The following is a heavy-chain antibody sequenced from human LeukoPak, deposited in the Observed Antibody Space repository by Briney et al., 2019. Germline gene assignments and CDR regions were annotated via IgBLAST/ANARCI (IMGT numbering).Heavy chain of an antibody. CDR2: ISAYNGNT. CDR3: ARVNYYGSGGTFDY. Sequence: ASVKVSCKASGYTFTSYDINWVRQATGQGLEWKGWISAYNGNTNYAQKLQGRVTMTTDTSTSTAYMELRSLRSDDTAVYYCARVNYYGSGGTFDYWGQGTLVTVSS. V-gene: IGHV1-18*01. CDR1: GYTFTSYD. D-gene: IGHD3-10*01. J-gene: IGHJ4*02.